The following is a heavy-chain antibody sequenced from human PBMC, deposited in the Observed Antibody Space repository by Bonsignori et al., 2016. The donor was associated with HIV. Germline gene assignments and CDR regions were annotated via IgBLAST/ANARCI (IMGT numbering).Heavy chain of an antibody. CDR1: GYNFTKYD. CDR3: ARGSLTSDR. J-gene: IGHJ4*02. V-gene: IGHV1-8*01. CDR2: VRPKNGEI. Sequence: ASVKVSCKTSGYNFTKYDINWVRRAAGQGLEWVGWVRPKNGEIGYAYKFHGRLSMTVETSITTAYLDLSSLTPEDTGFYYCARGSLTSDRWGQGTLVTVSS.